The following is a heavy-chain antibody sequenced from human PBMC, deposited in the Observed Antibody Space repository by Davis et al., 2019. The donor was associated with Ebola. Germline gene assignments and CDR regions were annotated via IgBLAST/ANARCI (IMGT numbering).Heavy chain of an antibody. CDR1: GGTFSSYA. D-gene: IGHD6-6*01. CDR2: INPNSGGT. Sequence: ASVKVSCKASGGTFSSYAISWVRQAPGQGLEWMGWINPNSGGTNYAQKFQGRVTMTRDTSISTAYMELSRLRSDDTAVYYCAREYSSSVDWFDPWGQGTLVTVSS. CDR3: AREYSSSVDWFDP. V-gene: IGHV1-2*02. J-gene: IGHJ5*02.